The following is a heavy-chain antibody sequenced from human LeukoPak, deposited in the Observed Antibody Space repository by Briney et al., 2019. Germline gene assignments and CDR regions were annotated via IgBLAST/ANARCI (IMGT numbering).Heavy chain of an antibody. CDR3: AREKTGNFDY. CDR2: IYYSGST. Sequence: SETLSLTCTVSGGSISSYYWSWIRQPPGKGLEWIGYIYYSGSTNYNPSLKSRVTISVDTSKNQFSLKLSSVTAADTAVYYCAREKTGNFDYWGQGTLVTVSS. J-gene: IGHJ4*02. V-gene: IGHV4-59*12. D-gene: IGHD1-1*01. CDR1: GGSISSYY.